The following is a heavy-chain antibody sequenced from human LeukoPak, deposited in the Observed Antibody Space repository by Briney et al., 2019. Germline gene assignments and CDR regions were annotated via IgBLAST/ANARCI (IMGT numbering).Heavy chain of an antibody. J-gene: IGHJ4*02. V-gene: IGHV4-39*07. D-gene: IGHD3-22*01. CDR1: GGSFRSSTYY. Sequence: KSSETLSLTCTVSGGSFRSSTYYWGWIRQPPGKGLEWIGSIYYSGSTYYNPSLKSRVTISLDTSKNQFSLKLNSVTAADTAVYYCARAEKEYYYDSSGYYRWPPDYWGQGTLVTVSS. CDR2: IYYSGST. CDR3: ARAEKEYYYDSSGYYRWPPDY.